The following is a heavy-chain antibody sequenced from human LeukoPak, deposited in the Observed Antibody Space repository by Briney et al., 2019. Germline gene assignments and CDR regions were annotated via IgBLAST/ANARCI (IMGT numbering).Heavy chain of an antibody. V-gene: IGHV3-66*02. CDR2: IYSGGNT. Sequence: GGSLRLSCAASGFTVSSNHMSWVRQAPGKGLEWVSVIYSGGNTYYTDSVKGRFTISRDSSKNTLYLQMNSLRAEDTAVYYCARMGYYYSIPTFFDYWGQGTLVTVSS. CDR3: ARMGYYYSIPTFFDY. J-gene: IGHJ4*02. D-gene: IGHD3-22*01. CDR1: GFTVSSNH.